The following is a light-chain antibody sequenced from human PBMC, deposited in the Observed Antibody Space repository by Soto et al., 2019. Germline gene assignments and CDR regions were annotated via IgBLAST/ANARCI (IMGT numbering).Light chain of an antibody. CDR1: SSDVGGYNY. V-gene: IGLV2-14*01. CDR3: SSYTSSSTLV. CDR2: DVS. Sequence: QSALTQPASVSGSPGQSITISCTGTSSDVGGYNYVSWYQQHPGKAPKLMICDVSNRPSGVSSRFSGSKSGNTASLTISGLQAEDEADYYCSSYTSSSTLVFGGGTKVTVL. J-gene: IGLJ2*01.